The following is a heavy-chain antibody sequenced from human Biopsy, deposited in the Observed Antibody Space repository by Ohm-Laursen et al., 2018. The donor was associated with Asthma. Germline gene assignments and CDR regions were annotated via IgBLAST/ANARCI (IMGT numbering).Heavy chain of an antibody. D-gene: IGHD3-10*01. CDR2: ISVYNGNT. CDR1: GYTFNSAG. Sequence: ASVKLSCKTSGYTFNSAGITWVRQAPGQGLEWMGWISVYNGNTKVAQKLQDRVTMITDTSTSTAYMELRSLRSDDTAVYFCAKAVDYSHYYGIDVWGQGTTVTVS. V-gene: IGHV1-18*01. CDR3: AKAVDYSHYYGIDV. J-gene: IGHJ6*02.